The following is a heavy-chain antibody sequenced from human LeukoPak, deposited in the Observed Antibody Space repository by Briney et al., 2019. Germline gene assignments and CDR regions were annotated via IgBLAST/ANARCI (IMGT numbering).Heavy chain of an antibody. D-gene: IGHD5-24*01. V-gene: IGHV3-23*01. CDR1: GFTFAGYT. CDR3: AKDLGQRWLQSDAFDI. J-gene: IGHJ3*02. Sequence: GGSLRLSCAASGFTFAGYTMNWVRQAPGKGLEWVSGIGASGGSTFYADSVKGRFTISRDNSKNTVYLQINSLRAEDTAVYYCAKDLGQRWLQSDAFDIWGQGTMVIVSS. CDR2: IGASGGST.